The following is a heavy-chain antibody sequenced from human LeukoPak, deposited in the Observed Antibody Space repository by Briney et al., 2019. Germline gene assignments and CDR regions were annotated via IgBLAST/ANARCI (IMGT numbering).Heavy chain of an antibody. D-gene: IGHD4-17*01. Sequence: LEALSLTCTVSGGSISRYYWSWIRQSPGKGLEWIGYIYYSGTTNYNPSLKSRVTISVDTSKNQFSLKLSSVTAADTAVYYCAREDPQTTVPEGMDVWGQGTTVTVSS. CDR2: IYYSGTT. CDR1: GGSISRYY. V-gene: IGHV4-59*01. J-gene: IGHJ6*02. CDR3: AREDPQTTVPEGMDV.